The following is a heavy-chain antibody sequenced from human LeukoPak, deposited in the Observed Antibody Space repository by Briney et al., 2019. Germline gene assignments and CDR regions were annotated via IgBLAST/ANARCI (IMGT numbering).Heavy chain of an antibody. CDR2: ISSSSYI. D-gene: IGHD5-12*01. CDR1: GFTYSSYS. Sequence: GGSPRLSCAASGFTYSSYSMNWVRQAPGNGLEWVSSISSSSYIYDADSVKGRFTISRDNAKNSLYLQMNSLRAEDTAVYYCARVKRVATIPTYDYWGQGTLVTVSS. CDR3: ARVKRVATIPTYDY. V-gene: IGHV3-21*01. J-gene: IGHJ4*02.